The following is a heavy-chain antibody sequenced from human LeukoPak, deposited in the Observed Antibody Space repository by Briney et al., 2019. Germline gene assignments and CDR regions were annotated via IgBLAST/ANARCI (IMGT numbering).Heavy chain of an antibody. V-gene: IGHV3-30*04. CDR1: GFTFSSYA. J-gene: IGHJ4*02. Sequence: GVSLTLSCAASGFTFSSYAMQWLRQAPGKGREGVAVISYDGSNKYYADSVKGRFTISRDNSKNTLYLQMNSLRAEDTAVYYCARDITMVRGVLDYWGQGTLVTVSS. CDR3: ARDITMVRGVLDY. D-gene: IGHD3-10*01. CDR2: ISYDGSNK.